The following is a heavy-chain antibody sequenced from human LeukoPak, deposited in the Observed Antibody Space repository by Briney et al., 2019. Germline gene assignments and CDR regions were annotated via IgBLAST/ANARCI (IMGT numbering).Heavy chain of an antibody. CDR2: IIPIFGTA. V-gene: IGHV1-69*13. CDR3: ARGSDYYDSLRFDP. Sequence: SVKVSCKAPGGTFSSYAISWVRQAPGQGLEWMGGIIPIFGTANYAQKFQGRVTITADESTSTAYMELSSLRSEDTAVYYCARGSDYYDSLRFDPWGQGTLVTVSS. CDR1: GGTFSSYA. D-gene: IGHD3-22*01. J-gene: IGHJ5*02.